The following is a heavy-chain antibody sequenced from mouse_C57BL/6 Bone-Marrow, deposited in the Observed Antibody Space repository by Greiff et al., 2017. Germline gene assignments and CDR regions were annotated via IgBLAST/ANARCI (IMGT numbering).Heavy chain of an antibody. CDR2: INYDGSST. CDR3: ARGNYSNYDYAMDY. D-gene: IGHD2-5*01. V-gene: IGHV5-16*01. Sequence: EVKLVESEGGLVQPGSSMKLSCTASGFTFSDYYMAWVRQVPEKGLEWVANINYDGSSTYYLDSLKSRFIISRDNAKNILYLQMSSLKSEDTATYYCARGNYSNYDYAMDYWGQGTSVTVSS. CDR1: GFTFSDYY. J-gene: IGHJ4*01.